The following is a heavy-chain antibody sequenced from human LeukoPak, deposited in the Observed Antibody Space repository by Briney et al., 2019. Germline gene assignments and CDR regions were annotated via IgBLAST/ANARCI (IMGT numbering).Heavy chain of an antibody. V-gene: IGHV3-30*02. D-gene: IGHD3-10*01. CDR2: IWYDGNNK. CDR3: AKEPLLYGSGSYYFDY. CDR1: GFTFSNYG. Sequence: GGSLRLSCAASGFTFSNYGMHCVRQAPGKGLEWVAFIWYDGNNKYHADSVKGRFTISRDSSKNTLYLQMNSLRAEDTAVYYCAKEPLLYGSGSYYFDYWGQGTLVTVSS. J-gene: IGHJ4*02.